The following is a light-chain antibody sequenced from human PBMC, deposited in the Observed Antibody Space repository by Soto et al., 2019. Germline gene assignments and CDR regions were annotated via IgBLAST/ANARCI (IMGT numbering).Light chain of an antibody. J-gene: IGKJ1*01. Sequence: DIHLTQSPSTLSASVGDRVTITCRASQSISVWLAWYQQKPGKAPNLLIYKTSSLEIGVPSRFSGRGSGTEFTLTISSLQPDDFATYYCQHWHDYSWTFGQGTKVEVK. CDR2: KTS. V-gene: IGKV1-5*03. CDR1: QSISVW. CDR3: QHWHDYSWT.